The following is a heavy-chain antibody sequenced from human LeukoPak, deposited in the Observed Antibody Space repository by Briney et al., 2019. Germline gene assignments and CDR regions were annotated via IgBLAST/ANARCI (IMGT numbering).Heavy chain of an antibody. CDR2: INPNSGGT. V-gene: IGHV1-2*02. J-gene: IGHJ3*02. CDR1: GYTFNNYG. Sequence: ASVKVSCKASGYTFNNYGITWARQAPGQGLEWMGWINPNSGGTNYAQKFQGRVTMTRDTSISTAYMELSRLRSDDTAVYYCARPLAYGSYYPAFDIWGQGTMVTVSS. CDR3: ARPLAYGSYYPAFDI. D-gene: IGHD1-26*01.